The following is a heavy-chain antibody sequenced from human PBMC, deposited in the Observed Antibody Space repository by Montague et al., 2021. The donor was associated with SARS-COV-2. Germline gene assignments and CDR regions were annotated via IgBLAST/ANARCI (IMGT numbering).Heavy chain of an antibody. V-gene: IGHV4-34*01. J-gene: IGHJ6*03. CDR2: IYHTGST. CDR3: ARGQIALSMIVVVMTGASYYMDF. Sequence: SETLSLTCVVYGESFSGHYWTWIRQPPGKGLEWIGEIYHTGSTNYNPSLKSRVTISVDMSRNQFSLKLRSVTAADTAVYYCARGQIALSMIVVVMTGASYYMDFWGKGTTVTVPS. CDR1: GESFSGHY. D-gene: IGHD3-22*01.